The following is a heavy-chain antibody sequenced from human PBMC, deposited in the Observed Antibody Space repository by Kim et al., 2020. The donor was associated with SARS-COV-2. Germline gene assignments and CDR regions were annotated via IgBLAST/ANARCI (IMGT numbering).Heavy chain of an antibody. CDR1: GGSFSGYY. CDR3: ARGRRWDYYGMDV. CDR2: INHSGST. D-gene: IGHD3-16*01. Sequence: SETLSLTCAVYGGSFSGYYWSWIRQPPGKGLEWIGEINHSGSTNYNPSLKSRVTISVDTSKNQFSLNLSSVTAADTAVYYCARGRRWDYYGMDVWGQGTTVTVSS. J-gene: IGHJ6*02. V-gene: IGHV4-34*01.